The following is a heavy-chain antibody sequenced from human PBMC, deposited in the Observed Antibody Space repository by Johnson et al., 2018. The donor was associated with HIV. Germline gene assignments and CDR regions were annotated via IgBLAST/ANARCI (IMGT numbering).Heavy chain of an antibody. CDR1: GFTFSDHY. Sequence: VQLVESGGGLVQPGGSLRLSCAASGFTFSDHYMDWVRQAPGKGLEWVSAIGTAGDTYYPGSVKGRFTISRENAKNSLYLQMNSLRAGDTAVYYCARVGYHDAFDIWGQGTMVTVSS. CDR3: ARVGYHDAFDI. J-gene: IGHJ3*02. D-gene: IGHD3-16*02. V-gene: IGHV3-13*01. CDR2: IGTAGDT.